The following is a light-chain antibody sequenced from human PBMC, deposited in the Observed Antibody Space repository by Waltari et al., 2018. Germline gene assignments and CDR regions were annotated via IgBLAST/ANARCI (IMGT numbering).Light chain of an antibody. Sequence: DIQLTQSPSFLCASVGDSVTITCRASQGISSYLAWYQQKPGKAPKLLIYAASTLQAGVPSRFSGSGSGTEFTLTISSLPPEDFATYYCQQLYSYPFTFGPGTKVDIK. CDR2: AAS. CDR1: QGISSY. V-gene: IGKV1-9*01. J-gene: IGKJ3*01. CDR3: QQLYSYPFT.